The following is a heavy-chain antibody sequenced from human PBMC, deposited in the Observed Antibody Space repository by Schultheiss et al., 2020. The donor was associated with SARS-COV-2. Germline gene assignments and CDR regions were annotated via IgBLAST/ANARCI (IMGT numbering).Heavy chain of an antibody. CDR3: ARARTYSSSSSWFDP. CDR1: GYTFTSYD. V-gene: IGHV1-8*01. D-gene: IGHD6-6*01. Sequence: ASVKVSCKASGYTFTSYDINWVRQAPGQGLEWMGWINPNSGNTGHAQKFQGRVTFSRNTSISTAYMELSSLRSEDTAVYYCARARTYSSSSSWFDPWGQGTLVTVSS. J-gene: IGHJ5*02. CDR2: INPNSGNT.